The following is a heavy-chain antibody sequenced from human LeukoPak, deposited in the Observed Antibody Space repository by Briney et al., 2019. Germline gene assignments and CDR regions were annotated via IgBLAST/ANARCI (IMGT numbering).Heavy chain of an antibody. J-gene: IGHJ5*02. D-gene: IGHD2-15*01. Sequence: SVKVSFKASGGTFSSYASSWVRQAPGQGFEWMGRIIPIFGTANYAQKFQGRVTITTDESTSTAYMELSSLRSEDTAVYYCARTPLTCSGGSCWFGPWGQGTLVTVSS. CDR1: GGTFSSYA. CDR2: IIPIFGTA. V-gene: IGHV1-69*05. CDR3: ARTPLTCSGGSCWFGP.